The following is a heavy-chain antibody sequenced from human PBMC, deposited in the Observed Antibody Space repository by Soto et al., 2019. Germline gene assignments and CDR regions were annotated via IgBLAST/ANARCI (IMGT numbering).Heavy chain of an antibody. CDR3: ARNAGTTYYMDV. CDR1: GGSISSYY. J-gene: IGHJ6*03. D-gene: IGHD1-7*01. Sequence: SETLSLTCTVSGGSISSYYWSWIRQPPGKGLEWIGYIYYSGSTNYNPSLKSRVTISVDTSKNQFSLKLSSVTAADTVVYYCARNAGTTYYMDVWGKGTTVTVSS. V-gene: IGHV4-59*01. CDR2: IYYSGST.